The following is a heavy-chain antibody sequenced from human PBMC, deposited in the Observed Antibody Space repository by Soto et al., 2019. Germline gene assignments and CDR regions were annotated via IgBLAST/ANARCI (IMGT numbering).Heavy chain of an antibody. V-gene: IGHV1-69*04. CDR2: IIPILGVA. D-gene: IGHD3-16*01. J-gene: IGHJ6*03. CDR3: VRVGGMGRVTKGYNYYM. CDR1: GDTFSNHT. Sequence: QVQLVQSGAEVKKPGSSVKVSCKASGDTFSNHTISWVRQASGQGLEWMGRIIPILGVANYAQKFQGRVRIPADKATSPAYMERSSLRSANTAGYYCVRVGGMGRVTKGYNYYM.